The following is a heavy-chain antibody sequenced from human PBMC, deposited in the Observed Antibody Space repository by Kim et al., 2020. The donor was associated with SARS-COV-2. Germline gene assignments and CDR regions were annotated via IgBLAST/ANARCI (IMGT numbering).Heavy chain of an antibody. CDR3: ARDLHPYYYDSSGYYLEFDY. CDR1: GGTFSSYA. D-gene: IGHD3-22*01. J-gene: IGHJ4*02. Sequence: SVKVSCKASGGTFSSYAISWVRQAPGQGLEWMGGIIPIFGTANYAQKFQGRVTITADESTSTAYMELSSLRSEDTAVYYCARDLHPYYYDSSGYYLEFDYWGQGTLVTVSS. V-gene: IGHV1-69*13. CDR2: IIPIFGTA.